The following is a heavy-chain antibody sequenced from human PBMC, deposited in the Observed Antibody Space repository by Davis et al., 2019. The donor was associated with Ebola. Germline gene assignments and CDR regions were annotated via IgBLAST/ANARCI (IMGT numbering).Heavy chain of an antibody. V-gene: IGHV3-30*03. CDR2: ISYDGSNK. D-gene: IGHD2-21*01. J-gene: IGHJ5*02. Sequence: GESLKISCAASGFTFSSHGMHWVRQAPGKGLEWVSVISYDGSNKYYADSVKGRFTISRDNSKNTLYLQMNSLRAEDTAVYYCARGDKVDPWGQGTLVTVSS. CDR1: GFTFSSHG. CDR3: ARGDKVDP.